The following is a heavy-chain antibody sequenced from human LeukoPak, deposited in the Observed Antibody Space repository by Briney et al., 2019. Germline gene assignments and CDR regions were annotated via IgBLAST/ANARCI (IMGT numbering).Heavy chain of an antibody. Sequence: GRSLRLSCAASGFTFSTYGMHWVRQAPGKGLEWVAVIWYDGSNKYYADSVEGRFTVSRDNSKNTLYLQMINLRAEDTAVYYCTRDAVNSLEQVLTYYYYYFTDVWGKGTTVTVSS. D-gene: IGHD2/OR15-2a*01. J-gene: IGHJ6*03. CDR2: IWYDGSNK. CDR3: TRDAVNSLEQVLTYYYYYFTDV. CDR1: GFTFSTYG. V-gene: IGHV3-33*01.